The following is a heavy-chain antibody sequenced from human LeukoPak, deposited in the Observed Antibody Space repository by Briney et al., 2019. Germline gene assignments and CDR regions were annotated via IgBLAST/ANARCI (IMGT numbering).Heavy chain of an antibody. CDR3: AKRKPKTLIVVGGYDYFDY. J-gene: IGHJ4*02. V-gene: IGHV3-23*01. CDR2: ISGSGGST. Sequence: SGGSLRLSCATSQFNFNKFGMTWVRQAPGKGLEWVSAISGSGGSTYYADSVKGRFTISRDNSKNTLYLQMNSLRAEDTAVYYCAKRKPKTLIVVGGYDYFDYWGQGTLVTVSS. CDR1: QFNFNKFG. D-gene: IGHD3-22*01.